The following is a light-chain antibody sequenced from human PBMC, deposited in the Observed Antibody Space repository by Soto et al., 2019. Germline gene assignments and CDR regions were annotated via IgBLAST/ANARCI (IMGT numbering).Light chain of an antibody. V-gene: IGLV2-11*02. CDR2: DVS. CDR1: SSDVGGYND. J-gene: IGLJ2*01. Sequence: QSVLTQPRSVSGSPGQSVTISCTGTSSDVGGYNDVSWYQQHPGKDPKLMIYDVSKRPSGVPDRFSGSKSGNTASLTISGLLAEDEADYYCCSYAGSYTLIFGGGTKLTVL. CDR3: CSYAGSYTLI.